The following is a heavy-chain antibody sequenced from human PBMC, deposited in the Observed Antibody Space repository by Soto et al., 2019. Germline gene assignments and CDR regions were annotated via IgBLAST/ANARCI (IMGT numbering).Heavy chain of an antibody. J-gene: IGHJ4*02. V-gene: IGHV1-46*01. Sequence: QVQLVQSGAEVKKPGASVKVSCKASGYTFTSYYMHWVRQAPGQGLEWMGIINPSGGSTSYAQKFQGRVTMTRDTSTSTVYMALSSLRSEDTAVYCCARAITRDPDYWGQGTLVTVSS. CDR2: INPSGGST. CDR3: ARAITRDPDY. CDR1: GYTFTSYY. D-gene: IGHD7-27*01.